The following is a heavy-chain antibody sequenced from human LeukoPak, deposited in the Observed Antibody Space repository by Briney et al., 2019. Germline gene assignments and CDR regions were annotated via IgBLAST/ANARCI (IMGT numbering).Heavy chain of an antibody. J-gene: IGHJ4*02. CDR2: IWYDGSNK. Sequence: GGSLRLSCAASGFTFSSYGMHWVRQAPGKGLEWVAVIWYDGSNKYYADSVKGRFTISRDNSKNTLYLQMNSLRAEGTAVYYCAKSPSGSSGYYDYWGQGTLVTVSS. CDR3: AKSPSGSSGYYDY. CDR1: GFTFSSYG. D-gene: IGHD3-22*01. V-gene: IGHV3-33*06.